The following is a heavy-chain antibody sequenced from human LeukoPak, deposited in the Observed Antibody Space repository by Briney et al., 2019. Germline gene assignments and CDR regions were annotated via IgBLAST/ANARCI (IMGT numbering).Heavy chain of an antibody. Sequence: SETLSLTCSVSGDSISIYYWSWIRQPPGKGLEWIGYIDHTGSTNYNPSLKSRVTISVDTSNNHFSLKLSSVTAADTAVYYCARLDIGTTWYAFDYWGRGTLVTVSS. V-gene: IGHV4-59*12. CDR3: ARLDIGTTWYAFDY. J-gene: IGHJ4*02. D-gene: IGHD5-12*01. CDR1: GDSISIYY. CDR2: IDHTGST.